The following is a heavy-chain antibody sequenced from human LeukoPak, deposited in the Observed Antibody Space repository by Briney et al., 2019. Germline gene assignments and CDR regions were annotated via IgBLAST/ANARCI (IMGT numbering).Heavy chain of an antibody. V-gene: IGHV1-3*01. Sequence: ASVKVSCKASGYTFTSYAMHWVRQAPGQRLEWMGWINAGNGNTKYSQKFQGRVTITRDTSASTAYMELSSLRSEDTAVYYCARDDLTMVRGVSGTLGCWGQGTLVTVSS. D-gene: IGHD3-10*01. CDR1: GYTFTSYA. J-gene: IGHJ4*02. CDR2: INAGNGNT. CDR3: ARDDLTMVRGVSGTLGC.